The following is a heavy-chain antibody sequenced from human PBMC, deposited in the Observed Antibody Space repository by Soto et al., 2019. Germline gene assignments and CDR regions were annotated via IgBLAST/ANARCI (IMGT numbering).Heavy chain of an antibody. CDR3: ARRQSYDILTGYYYFDY. CDR2: IFYSGST. J-gene: IGHJ4*02. Sequence: WETLSLTCTVSGGPISSSSHYWGWIRQPPGKGLEWIGSIFYSGSTYYNPSLKSRVTISVDTSKNQFSLKLSSVTAADTAVYYRARRQSYDILTGYYYFDYWGQGTLVTVSS. CDR1: GGPISSSSHY. D-gene: IGHD3-9*01. V-gene: IGHV4-39*01.